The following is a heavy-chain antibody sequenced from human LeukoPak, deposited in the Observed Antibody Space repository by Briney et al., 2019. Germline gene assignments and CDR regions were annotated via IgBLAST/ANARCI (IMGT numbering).Heavy chain of an antibody. D-gene: IGHD3-10*01. J-gene: IGHJ5*02. CDR2: INTSNGNT. V-gene: IGHV1-3*03. Sequence: ASVKVSFKASGYTVTSYTMHWVRQAPGQRLEWMGWINTSNGNTKSSQGFQDRVTITRDTSASTAYMELSSLRSEDRAVYYCARGARFRSYGSGTYYTSLPFDPWGQGTLVTVYS. CDR3: ARGARFRSYGSGTYYTSLPFDP. CDR1: GYTVTSYT.